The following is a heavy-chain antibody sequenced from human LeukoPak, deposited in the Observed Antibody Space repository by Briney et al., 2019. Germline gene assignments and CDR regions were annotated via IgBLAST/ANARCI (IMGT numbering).Heavy chain of an antibody. D-gene: IGHD4-17*01. CDR3: ARAPYGDPLGY. J-gene: IGHJ4*02. Sequence: PGGSLRLSCAASGFTFSSYAMHWVRQAPGKGLEWVAVISYDGSNKYYADSVKGRFTISRDNSKNTLYLQVNSLRAEDTAVYYCARAPYGDPLGYWGQGTLVTVSS. CDR2: ISYDGSNK. V-gene: IGHV3-30-3*01. CDR1: GFTFSSYA.